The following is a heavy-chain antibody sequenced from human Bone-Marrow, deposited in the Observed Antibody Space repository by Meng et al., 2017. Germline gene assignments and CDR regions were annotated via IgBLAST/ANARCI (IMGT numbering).Heavy chain of an antibody. J-gene: IGHJ4*02. CDR2: VYYRGST. D-gene: IGHD4-17*01. V-gene: IGHV4-39*01. CDR1: GGTISSSSYY. Sequence: QLQLQESGPGLVKPSQTLFLTCTVAGGTISSSSYYWGWIRQPPGKGLEWSASVYYRGSTYYNPSLKSRVTISVDTSKIQFSLKLSSVTAADTAVYYCATSTVTTFFDYWGQGTLVTVSS. CDR3: ATSTVTTFFDY.